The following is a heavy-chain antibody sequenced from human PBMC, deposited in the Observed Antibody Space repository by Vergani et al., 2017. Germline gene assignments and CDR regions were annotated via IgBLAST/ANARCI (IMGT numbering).Heavy chain of an antibody. CDR2: VDPEDGET. CDR1: GYTFTDHY. V-gene: IGHV1-69-2*01. CDR3: ATPQTVTTGGMEV. Sequence: EAQLVQSGAEVKKPGATMKISCKVSGYTFTDHYMHWVKQAPGKGLEWMGLVDPEDGETIYAEKFKGRVTIAAETSTDTAHMELSSLRSEDTAVYYCATPQTVTTGGMEVWGQGTTVIVSS. J-gene: IGHJ6*02. D-gene: IGHD4-17*01.